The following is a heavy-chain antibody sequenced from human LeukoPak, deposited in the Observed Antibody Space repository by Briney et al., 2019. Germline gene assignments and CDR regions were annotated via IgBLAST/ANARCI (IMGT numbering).Heavy chain of an antibody. D-gene: IGHD3-16*01. J-gene: IGHJ4*02. CDR2: IRRNGNDYAT. CDR1: GFSFTGSA. Sequence: GGSLRLSCAASGFSFTGSAIHWVRQASGKGLEWVGHIRRNGNDYATAYTASVKGRFTISRDDSKNTAFLQMDSLKTEDTAVYFCARLGGSPPYFDYWGQGTLVTVSS. V-gene: IGHV3-73*01. CDR3: ARLGGSPPYFDY.